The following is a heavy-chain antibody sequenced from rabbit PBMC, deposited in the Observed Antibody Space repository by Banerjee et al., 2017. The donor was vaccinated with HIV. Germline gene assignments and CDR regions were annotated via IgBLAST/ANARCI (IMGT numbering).Heavy chain of an antibody. V-gene: IGHV1S45*01. CDR3: ASASSSGYYGYYFTL. CDR1: GFSFSSSY. Sequence: QEQLEESGGDLVKPEGSLTLTCTASGFSFSSSYMCWVRQAPGKGLEWIGYIDPVFGSTYYASWVNGRFTISSHNAQNTVSLQLNSLTAADTATYFCASASSSGYYGYYFTLWGPGTLVTAS. J-gene: IGHJ4*01. D-gene: IGHD1-1*01. CDR2: IDPVFGST.